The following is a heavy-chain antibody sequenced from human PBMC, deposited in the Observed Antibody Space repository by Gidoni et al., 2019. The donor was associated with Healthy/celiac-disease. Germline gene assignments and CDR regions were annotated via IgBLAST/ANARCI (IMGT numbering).Heavy chain of an antibody. D-gene: IGHD5-12*01. CDR3: ARGGGYSGYERNYYYYGMDV. CDR1: GGTFSSYA. V-gene: IGHV1-69*01. CDR2: IIPIFGTA. Sequence: QVQLVQSGAEVKKPGSSVKVSCKASGGTFSSYAISWVRQAPGQGLEWMGGIIPIFGTANYAQKFQGRVTITADESTSTAYMELSSLRSEDTAVYYCARGGGYSGYERNYYYYGMDVWGQGTTVTVSS. J-gene: IGHJ6*02.